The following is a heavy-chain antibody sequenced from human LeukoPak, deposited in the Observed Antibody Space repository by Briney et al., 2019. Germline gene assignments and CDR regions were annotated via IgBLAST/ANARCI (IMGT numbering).Heavy chain of an antibody. CDR3: AAPGADSSGYYLGY. D-gene: IGHD3-22*01. Sequence: SETLSLTCTVSGGSISSGSYYWSWIRQPAGKGLEWIGSIYHSGSTYYNPSLKSRVTISVDTSKNQFSLKLSSVTAADTAVYYCAAPGADSSGYYLGYWGQGTLVTVSS. CDR2: IYHSGST. CDR1: GGSISSGSYY. J-gene: IGHJ4*02. V-gene: IGHV4-39*07.